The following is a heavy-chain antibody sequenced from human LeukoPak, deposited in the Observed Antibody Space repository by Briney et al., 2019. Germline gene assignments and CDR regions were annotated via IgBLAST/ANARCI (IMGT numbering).Heavy chain of an antibody. Sequence: ASVKVSCKASGYTFTGYYMHWVRQAPGQGLEWMGWINPNSGGTNYAQKFQGRVTMTRDTSISTAYMELSRLRSDDTAVYYCARYWDIVVVPAATPTYFDYWGQGTLVTVSS. CDR3: ARYWDIVVVPAATPTYFDY. V-gene: IGHV1-2*02. CDR1: GYTFTGYY. J-gene: IGHJ4*02. CDR2: INPNSGGT. D-gene: IGHD2-2*01.